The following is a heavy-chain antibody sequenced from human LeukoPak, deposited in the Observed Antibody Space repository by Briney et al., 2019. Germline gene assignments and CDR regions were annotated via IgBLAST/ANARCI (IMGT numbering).Heavy chain of an antibody. CDR2: ISGSGSST. J-gene: IGHJ4*02. Sequence: GGSLRLSCAASGFTFSSYAMSWVRQAPGKGLEWVSAISGSGSSTYYADSVKGRFTISRDSSKNTLFLQMNSLRAEDTAIYYCTRDWQYDYWGQGTLVTVS. V-gene: IGHV3-23*01. CDR3: TRDWQYDY. CDR1: GFTFSSYA. D-gene: IGHD3/OR15-3a*01.